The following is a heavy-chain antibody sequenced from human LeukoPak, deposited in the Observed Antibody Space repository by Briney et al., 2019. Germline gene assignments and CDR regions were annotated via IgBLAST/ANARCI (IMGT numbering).Heavy chain of an antibody. J-gene: IGHJ3*02. V-gene: IGHV3-23*01. D-gene: IGHD3-3*01. Sequence: GGSLRLSCAASGFTFSSYAMSWVRQAPGKGLEWVSGNSGSGGSTYHADSVKGRFTISRDNSKNTLYLQMNSLRVEDTAVYYCAKGSLRFLERQNDAFDIWGQGTMVTVSS. CDR3: AKGSLRFLERQNDAFDI. CDR2: NSGSGGST. CDR1: GFTFSSYA.